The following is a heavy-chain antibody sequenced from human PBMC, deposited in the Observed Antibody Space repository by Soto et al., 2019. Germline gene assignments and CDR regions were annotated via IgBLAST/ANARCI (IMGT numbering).Heavy chain of an antibody. J-gene: IGHJ4*02. D-gene: IGHD3-22*01. CDR1: GGTFSSFTNDW. CDR3: ARRSGYCCDY. Sequence: GASVKVSCKASGGTFSSFTNDWIAWVRQMPGKGLEWMGIIYPGDSDTRYSPSFQGQVTISADKSISTAYLQWSSLKASDTAIYYCARRSGYCCDYWGQGTLVTVSS. V-gene: IGHV5-51*01. CDR2: IYPGDSDT.